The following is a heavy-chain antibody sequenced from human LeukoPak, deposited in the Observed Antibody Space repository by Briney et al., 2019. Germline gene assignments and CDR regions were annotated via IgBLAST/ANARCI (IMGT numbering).Heavy chain of an antibody. CDR3: ARDLEVVVPSRVHYGMDV. CDR1: GYTFTSYG. J-gene: IGHJ6*02. D-gene: IGHD2-15*01. V-gene: IGHV1-18*01. CDR2: ISAYNGKT. Sequence: ASVKVSCKASGYTFTSYGISWVRQAPGQGLEWMGWISAYNGKTNYAQKLQGRVTMTTDTSTSTAYMVLRSLRSDDTAVYYCARDLEVVVPSRVHYGMDVWGQGTTVTVPS.